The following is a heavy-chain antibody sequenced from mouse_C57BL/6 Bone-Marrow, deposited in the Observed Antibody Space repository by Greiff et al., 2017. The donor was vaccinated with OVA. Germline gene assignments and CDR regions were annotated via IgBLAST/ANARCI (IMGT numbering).Heavy chain of an antibody. Sequence: VQLQESGAELVRPGTSVKVSCKASGYAFTNYLIEWVKQRPGQGLEWIGVINPGSGGTNYNEKFKGKATLTADKSSSTAYMQLSSLTSEDSAVYFCARRIYYYGSSYFDYWGQGTTLTVSS. J-gene: IGHJ2*01. CDR2: INPGSGGT. CDR3: ARRIYYYGSSYFDY. V-gene: IGHV1-54*01. D-gene: IGHD1-1*01. CDR1: GYAFTNYL.